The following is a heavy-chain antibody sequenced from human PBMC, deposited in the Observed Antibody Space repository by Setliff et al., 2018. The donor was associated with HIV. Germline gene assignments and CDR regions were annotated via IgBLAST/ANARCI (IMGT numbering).Heavy chain of an antibody. J-gene: IGHJ3*01. Sequence: SLKISCRGSGFNVTNYWIGWVRQMPGKGLEWMGIVYPGDSDARYSPSFRGHFTISADKSITTAYLQWSSLKASDTAMYYCAKRRASGSLLDTFDVWGQGTMVTVSS. D-gene: IGHD1-26*01. CDR2: VYPGDSDA. CDR3: AKRRASGSLLDTFDV. CDR1: GFNVTNYW. V-gene: IGHV5-51*01.